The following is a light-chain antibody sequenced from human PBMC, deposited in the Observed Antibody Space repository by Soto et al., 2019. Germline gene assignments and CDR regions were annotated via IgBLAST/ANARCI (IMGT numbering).Light chain of an antibody. CDR2: GNS. Sequence: QSVLTQPPSVSGAPGQRVTISSTGSSSNIGAGYDVHWYQQLPGTAPKVLIYGNSNRPAGVPDRFSGSKSGTSASLAITGLQAEDEADYYCQSYDSSLSGSVVFGGGTKLTVL. V-gene: IGLV1-40*01. CDR1: SSNIGAGYD. CDR3: QSYDSSLSGSVV. J-gene: IGLJ2*01.